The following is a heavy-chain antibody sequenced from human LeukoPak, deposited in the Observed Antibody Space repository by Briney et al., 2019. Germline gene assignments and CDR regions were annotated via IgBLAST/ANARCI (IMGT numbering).Heavy chain of an antibody. J-gene: IGHJ5*02. CDR3: ARDNSGGDNALWFDG. V-gene: IGHV1-46*01. Sequence: ASVTVSCKASGYTFTSYYMHWVRLAPAQGLEWMGVIYPTGGSTGYAQKFQGRVTMTSDMSTSKDYIELSSLRSEDTAIYYCARDNSGGDNALWFDGWGQGTLVTVSS. CDR1: GYTFTSYY. D-gene: IGHD3-10*01. CDR2: IYPTGGST.